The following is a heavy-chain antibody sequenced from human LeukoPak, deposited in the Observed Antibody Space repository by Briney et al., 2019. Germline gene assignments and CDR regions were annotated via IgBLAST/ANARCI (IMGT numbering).Heavy chain of an antibody. CDR1: GYTFTGYD. Sequence: ASVRVSCKASGYTFTGYDINWVQRATGQGLEWMGWMSPNTGDTGYAQKFQGRVTMTRNSSIDTAYMELSGLRSEDTAVYYCTRGSLSGSSRDYWGQGTLLTVSS. V-gene: IGHV1-8*01. J-gene: IGHJ4*02. CDR2: MSPNTGDT. CDR3: TRGSLSGSSRDY. D-gene: IGHD1-26*01.